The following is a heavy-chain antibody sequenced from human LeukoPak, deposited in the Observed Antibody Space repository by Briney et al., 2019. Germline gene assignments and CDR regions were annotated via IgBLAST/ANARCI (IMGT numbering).Heavy chain of an antibody. CDR3: AKGTVRFLEWGQRGYFDY. CDR1: GFTFDIFG. D-gene: IGHD3-3*01. CDR2: ISTTLDNT. Sequence: GGSLRLACAASGFTFDIFGMNWVRQAPGEGLEWVSRISTTLDNTYYADSVKGRFTISRENSIKTLYLQMDSLRADDTAIYYCAKGTVRFLEWGQRGYFDYWGQGALVTVSS. V-gene: IGHV3-23*01. J-gene: IGHJ4*02.